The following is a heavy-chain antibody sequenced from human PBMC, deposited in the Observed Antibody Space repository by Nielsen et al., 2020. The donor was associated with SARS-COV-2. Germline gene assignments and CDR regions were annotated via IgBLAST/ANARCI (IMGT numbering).Heavy chain of an antibody. CDR2: ITPLFRPP. CDR1: GDTLSSYA. CDR3: AKDLPGYSYGLKDDH. Sequence: SVKVSCKASGDTLSSYAISWIRQAPGQGLEWMGGITPLFRPPTYAQKFQGRVTITADKSTSTTYMELSNLRSEDTAMYYCAKDLPGYSYGLKDDHWGQGTLVIVSS. J-gene: IGHJ4*02. V-gene: IGHV1-69*06. D-gene: IGHD5-18*01.